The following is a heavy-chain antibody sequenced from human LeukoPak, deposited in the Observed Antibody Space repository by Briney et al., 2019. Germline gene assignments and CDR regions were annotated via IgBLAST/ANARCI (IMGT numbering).Heavy chain of an antibody. V-gene: IGHV1-8*01. Sequence: GASVKVSCKASGYTFTSCDINWVQQATGQGLEWMGWMNPNSGNTGYGQSFQGRITMTRDISIGTAYMELSNLTSEDTAIYYCTXXXXXRRDNXXXGXLVTVSA. CDR3: TXXXXXRRDN. CDR1: GYTFTSCD. CDR2: MNPNSGNT. J-gene: IGHJ4*02.